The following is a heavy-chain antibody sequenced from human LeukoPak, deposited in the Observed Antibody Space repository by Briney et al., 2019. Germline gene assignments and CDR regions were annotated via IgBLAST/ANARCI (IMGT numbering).Heavy chain of an antibody. D-gene: IGHD1-26*01. CDR2: INPNSGGT. Sequence: ASVKVSCKASGYTFTGYYMHWVRQAPGQGLEWMGWINPNSGGTNYAQKFQGRVTMTRDTSISTAYMELSSLRSEDTAVYYCARVLVPPAYSGSYHGVVYYYYMDVWGKGTTVTVSS. CDR1: GYTFTGYY. CDR3: ARVLVPPAYSGSYHGVVYYYYMDV. V-gene: IGHV1-2*02. J-gene: IGHJ6*03.